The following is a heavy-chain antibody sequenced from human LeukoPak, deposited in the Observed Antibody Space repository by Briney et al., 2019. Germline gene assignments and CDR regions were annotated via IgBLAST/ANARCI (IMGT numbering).Heavy chain of an antibody. CDR1: GFSVNDNY. Sequence: PGASLTLSCALSGFSVNDNYMSWVRHAPGKGLQWVSVMFPDGRTYYADSVKGRFTISRDLARNTLLLQMHSLRADDTAVHYCARTNPVYGDYDYWGKGTLVTVSS. J-gene: IGHJ4*02. V-gene: IGHV3-53*01. CDR3: ARTNPVYGDYDY. CDR2: MFPDGRT. D-gene: IGHD4-17*01.